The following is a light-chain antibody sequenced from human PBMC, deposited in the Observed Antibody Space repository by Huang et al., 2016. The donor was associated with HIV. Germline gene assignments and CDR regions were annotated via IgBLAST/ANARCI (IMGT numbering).Light chain of an antibody. CDR3: QQRSTWPLT. CDR2: EAA. J-gene: IGKJ4*01. V-gene: IGKV3-11*01. CDR1: QSISTY. Sequence: EIVLTQSPATLSLSPGERATLSCRASQSISTYLAWYQQKPGQAPRLLIYEAANRATGNPARFGGRGSGTDFTLSINSREPEDFVTYYCQQRSTWPLTFGGGTKVEN.